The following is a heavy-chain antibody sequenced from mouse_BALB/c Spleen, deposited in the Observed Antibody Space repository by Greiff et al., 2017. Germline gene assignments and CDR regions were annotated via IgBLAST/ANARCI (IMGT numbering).Heavy chain of an antibody. V-gene: IGHV2-9*02. D-gene: IGHD1-1*01. CDR3: ARGFITTVVATDY. CDR1: GFSLTSYG. J-gene: IGHJ3*01. CDR2: IWAGGST. Sequence: VKLQESGPGLVAPSQSLSITCTVSGFSLTSYGVHWVRQPPGKGLEWLGVIWAGGSTNYNSALMSRLSISKDNSKSQVFLKMNSLQTDDTAMYYCARGFITTVVATDYWGQGTLVTVSA.